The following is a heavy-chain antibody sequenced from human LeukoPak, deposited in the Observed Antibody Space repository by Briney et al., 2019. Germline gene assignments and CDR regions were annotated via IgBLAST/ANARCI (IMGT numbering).Heavy chain of an antibody. CDR2: IIPIFGTA. CDR1: GGTFSSYA. V-gene: IGHV1-69*13. J-gene: IGHJ5*02. Sequence: ASVKVSCKASGGTFSSYAISWVRQAPGQGLEWMGGIIPIFGTANYAQKFQGRVTITADESTSTAYKEPGSLRSEDTAVYDCARELAGTWFDPWGQGTLVTVSS. CDR3: ARELAGTWFDP.